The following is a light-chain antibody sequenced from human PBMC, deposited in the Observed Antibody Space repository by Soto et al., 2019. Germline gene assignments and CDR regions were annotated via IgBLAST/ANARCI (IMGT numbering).Light chain of an antibody. CDR1: QSVSSY. Sequence: EIVLTQSPATLSLSPGERATLSCRASQSVSSYLAWYQQKPGQAPRLLIYDASNRATGIPDRFSGSGSVTDFILTISSLEPEDFAVYYCQQRSETFGPGTKVDIK. CDR2: DAS. V-gene: IGKV3-11*01. J-gene: IGKJ3*01. CDR3: QQRSET.